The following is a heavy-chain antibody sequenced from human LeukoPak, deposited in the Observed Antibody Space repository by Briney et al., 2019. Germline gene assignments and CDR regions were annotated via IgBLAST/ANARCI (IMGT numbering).Heavy chain of an antibody. CDR3: VRAGSGWPHYHYYMDV. V-gene: IGHV3-21*04. CDR2: ISSSSSYI. J-gene: IGHJ6*03. Sequence: PGGSLRLSCAASGFTFGSYSMNWVRQAPGKGLEWVSSISSSSSYIYYADSVKGRFTVSRDNAKNSLYLQMKSLRAEDTALYHCVRAGSGWPHYHYYMDVWGKGTTVTISS. D-gene: IGHD6-19*01. CDR1: GFTFGSYS.